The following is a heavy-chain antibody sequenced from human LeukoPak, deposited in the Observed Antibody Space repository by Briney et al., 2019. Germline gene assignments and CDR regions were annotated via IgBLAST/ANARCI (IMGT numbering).Heavy chain of an antibody. CDR1: GYTFTSYG. V-gene: IGHV1-18*01. J-gene: IGHJ4*02. CDR3: ARDLWDSSSYYFDY. CDR2: ISAYNGNT. Sequence: SVKVSCKASGYTFTSYGISWVRQAPGQGLEWMGWISAYNGNTNYAQKLQGRVTMTTDTSTSTAYMELRSLRSDDTAVYYCARDLWDSSSYYFDYWGQGTLVTVSS. D-gene: IGHD6-13*01.